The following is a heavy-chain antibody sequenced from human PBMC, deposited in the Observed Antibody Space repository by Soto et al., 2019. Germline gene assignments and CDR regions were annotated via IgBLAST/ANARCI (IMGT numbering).Heavy chain of an antibody. D-gene: IGHD2-8*02. Sequence: QVQLQQWGAGLLKPSETLSLTCAVYGGSFSGYYWTWIRQPPGTGLEWIGELNHSGSTNYNPSLKSRVTISVDTSKNPFSLKLTSVTAADTAVYYCARDKITGLFDYWGQGTLVTVSS. V-gene: IGHV4-34*01. J-gene: IGHJ4*02. CDR3: ARDKITGLFDY. CDR1: GGSFSGYY. CDR2: LNHSGST.